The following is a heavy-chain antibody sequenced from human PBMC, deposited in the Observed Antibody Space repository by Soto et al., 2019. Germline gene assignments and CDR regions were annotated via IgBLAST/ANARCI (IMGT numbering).Heavy chain of an antibody. V-gene: IGHV3-30*18. J-gene: IGHJ4*02. CDR3: GKGGRQWLVTSDFNY. D-gene: IGHD6-19*01. CDR1: GFTFSDYA. Sequence: VQLVEPGGGVVQPGRSLRLSCAASGFTFSDYAMHWVRQAPAKGLEWVAVVSHDGSNTHYADYVKGRFTNSRDSAKNTVSMEMTSLRAEDTAVYYCGKGGRQWLVTSDFNYWGQGALVTVSS. CDR2: VSHDGSNT.